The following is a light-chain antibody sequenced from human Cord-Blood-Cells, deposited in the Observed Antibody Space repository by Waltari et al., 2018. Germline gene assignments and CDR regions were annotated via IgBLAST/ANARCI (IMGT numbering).Light chain of an antibody. J-gene: IGKJ2*01. CDR3: QQYNNWPPYT. CDR2: GAS. CDR1: QGVSSN. V-gene: IGKV3-15*01. Sequence: EIVMRQSPATLSVSPGERATLSCRASQGVSSNLAWYQQKPGQAPRLLIYGASTRATGIPARFSGSGSGTEFTLTISSLQSEDFAVYYCQQYNNWPPYTFGQGTKLEIK.